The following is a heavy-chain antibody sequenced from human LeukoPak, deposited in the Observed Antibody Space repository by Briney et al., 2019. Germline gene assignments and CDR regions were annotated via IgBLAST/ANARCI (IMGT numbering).Heavy chain of an antibody. D-gene: IGHD3-22*01. J-gene: IGHJ4*02. CDR3: ARVRPYYDSSGYDY. CDR2: FDPEDSET. Sequence: RASVKVSCKVSGYTLTELSMHWVRQAPGKGLEWMGGFDPEDSETIYAQKFQGRVTMTEDTSTDTVYMELSSLRSEDTAVYYCARVRPYYDSSGYDYWGQGTLVTVSS. V-gene: IGHV1-24*01. CDR1: GYTLTELS.